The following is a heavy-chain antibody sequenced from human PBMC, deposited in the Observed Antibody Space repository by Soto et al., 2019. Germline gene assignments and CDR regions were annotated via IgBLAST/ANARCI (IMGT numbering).Heavy chain of an antibody. CDR2: ISGTGGST. V-gene: IGHV3-23*01. J-gene: IGHJ4*02. Sequence: EVQLLESGGGLVPPGGSLRLSCAASGFTFRDYSMSWVRQAPGKGLEWVSGISGTGGSTYYADSVKGRFTISRDNSRNTLYLQMSSLRAEDTAVYYCAKSLENTWDTYSFHYWGQGTRLTVSS. CDR3: AKSLENTWDTYSFHY. CDR1: GFTFRDYS. D-gene: IGHD3-3*01.